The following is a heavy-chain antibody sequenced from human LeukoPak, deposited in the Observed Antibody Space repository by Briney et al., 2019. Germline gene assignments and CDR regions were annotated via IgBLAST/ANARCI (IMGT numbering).Heavy chain of an antibody. CDR1: GFTVSSNY. Sequence: PGGSLRLSCAASGFTVSSNYMSWVRQAPGKGLEWVSVIYSGGSTYYADSVKGRFTISRDNSKNTLYLQMNSLRAEDTALYYCAKAGYNCSGGSCYSYWYFDLWGRGTLVTVSS. J-gene: IGHJ2*01. D-gene: IGHD2-15*01. CDR2: IYSGGST. CDR3: AKAGYNCSGGSCYSYWYFDL. V-gene: IGHV3-53*05.